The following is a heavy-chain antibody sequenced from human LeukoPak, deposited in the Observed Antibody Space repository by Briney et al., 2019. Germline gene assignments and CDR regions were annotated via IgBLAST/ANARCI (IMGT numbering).Heavy chain of an antibody. J-gene: IGHJ5*02. CDR3: ARRGRSTIFGVVPNRNWFDP. D-gene: IGHD3-3*01. V-gene: IGHV4-39*07. Sequence: PSETLSLTCTVSGGSISSSSYYWGWIRQPPGKGLEWIGSIYYSGSTYYNPSLKSRVTISVDTSKNQFSLKLSSVTAADTAVYYCARRGRSTIFGVVPNRNWFDPWGQGTLVTVSS. CDR1: GGSISSSSYY. CDR2: IYYSGST.